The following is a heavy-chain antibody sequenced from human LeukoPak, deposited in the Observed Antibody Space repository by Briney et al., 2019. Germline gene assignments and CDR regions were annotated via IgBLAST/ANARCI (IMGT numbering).Heavy chain of an antibody. Sequence: GGSLRLSCTASGFTFINYAMSWVRQAPGKGPEWVSIIGGSGGNTYYANSAKGRFTISRDNSKNTLYLQMNSLRAEDTAVYYCAKLEGGCSGGSCYGNWFDPWGQGTLVTVSS. CDR3: AKLEGGCSGGSCYGNWFDP. CDR1: GFTFINYA. V-gene: IGHV3-23*01. D-gene: IGHD2-15*01. CDR2: IGGSGGNT. J-gene: IGHJ5*02.